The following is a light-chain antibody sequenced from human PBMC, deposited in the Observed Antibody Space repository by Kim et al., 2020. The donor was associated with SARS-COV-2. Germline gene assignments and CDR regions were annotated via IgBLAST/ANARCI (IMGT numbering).Light chain of an antibody. CDR3: QQYNNWPPYT. V-gene: IGKV3-15*01. J-gene: IGKJ2*01. CDR2: AAS. Sequence: EIVMTQSPATLSVSPGERATFSCRASQSVSSNVAWYQQKPGQAPRLLIYAASTRATGVPARFSGSGSGTEFTLTISSLQSEDCAIYYCQQYNNWPPYTFGQGTKLEIK. CDR1: QSVSSN.